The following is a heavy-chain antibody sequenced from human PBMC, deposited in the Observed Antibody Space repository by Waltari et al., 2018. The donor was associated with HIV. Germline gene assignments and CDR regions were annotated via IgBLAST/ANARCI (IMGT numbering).Heavy chain of an antibody. CDR3: ARGPPDYYGLGSPGGGWFDP. CDR2: ITSNRRGT. J-gene: IGHJ5*02. CDR1: GYTLTGHY. D-gene: IGHD3-10*01. Sequence: QVQLVQSGAEVKKPGASVKVSCKASGYTLTGHYMHWARPAPGQGLEWIAWITSNRRGTNSAQKVQGRLTMTRATYISTAYMGLSRLRSDDTAVYYCARGPPDYYGLGSPGGGWFDPWGQGTLVTVSS. V-gene: IGHV1-2*02.